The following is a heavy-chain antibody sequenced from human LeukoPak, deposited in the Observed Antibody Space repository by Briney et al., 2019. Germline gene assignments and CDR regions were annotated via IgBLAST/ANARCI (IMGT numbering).Heavy chain of an antibody. J-gene: IGHJ4*02. D-gene: IGHD6-19*01. CDR3: AREIIRFSSGWFDY. V-gene: IGHV4-34*01. Sequence: SETLSLTCAVYGGSFSGYYWSWIRQPPAKGLEWIGEINHSGSTNYNPSLKSRVTISVDTSKNQFSLKLSSVTAADTAVYYCAREIIRFSSGWFDYWGQGTLVTVSS. CDR2: INHSGST. CDR1: GGSFSGYY.